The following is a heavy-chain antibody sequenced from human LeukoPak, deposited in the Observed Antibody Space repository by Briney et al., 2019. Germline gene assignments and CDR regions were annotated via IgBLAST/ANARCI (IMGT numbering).Heavy chain of an antibody. CDR1: GFTFRNYV. J-gene: IGHJ4*02. CDR2: MSYDGSNK. Sequence: GGSLRLSCAASGFTFRNYVMHWVRQAPVKGLEWVAAMSYDGSNKYYADSVKGRFTISRDNSNNTLYLQMNSLRAEDTAVYYCARDHPVFDYWGQGTLVTVSS. CDR3: ARDHPVFDY. V-gene: IGHV3-30-3*01. D-gene: IGHD4-11*01.